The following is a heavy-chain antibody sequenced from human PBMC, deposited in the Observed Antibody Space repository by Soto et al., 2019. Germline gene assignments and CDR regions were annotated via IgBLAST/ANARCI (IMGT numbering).Heavy chain of an antibody. CDR3: ARDDSATVTTYRNYYSYFGLDV. CDR1: GGSVSSGLYY. V-gene: IGHV4-61*01. CDR2: VYHSGST. Sequence: QVQLQESGPGLVRPSETLSLTCAVSGGSVSSGLYYWTWIRQPPGKGLEWIGYVYHSGSTNYNTSLESRVTISLDTSKNQFFLRLNSVTAADTAVYYCARDDSATVTTYRNYYSYFGLDVWGQGTTVTVSS. D-gene: IGHD4-17*01. J-gene: IGHJ6*02.